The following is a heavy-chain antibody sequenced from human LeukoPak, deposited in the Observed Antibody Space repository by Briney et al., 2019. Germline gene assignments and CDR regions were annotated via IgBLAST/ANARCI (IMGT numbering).Heavy chain of an antibody. V-gene: IGHV4-38-2*02. J-gene: IGHJ4*02. CDR1: GYSISSGYY. Sequence: SETLSLTCTVSGYSISSGYYWGWIRQPPGKGLEWIGSIYHSGSTYYNPSLKSRVTISVDTSKNQFSLKLSSVTAADTAVYYCARGTNYYYGSGSYFDYWGQGTLVTVSS. D-gene: IGHD3-10*01. CDR3: ARGTNYYYGSGSYFDY. CDR2: IYHSGST.